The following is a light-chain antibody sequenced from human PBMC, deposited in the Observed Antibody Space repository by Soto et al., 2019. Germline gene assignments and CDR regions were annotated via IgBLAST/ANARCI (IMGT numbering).Light chain of an antibody. V-gene: IGKV1-17*01. CDR2: AAS. CDR3: QHLHSYPT. Sequence: IEMTQCRASVSTSVGDRVIITCRASQGIRNDLGWYQQKPGKAPKRLIYAASSLQSGVPSRFSASGSRTAFTLTIRSLQPEDFAPSYCQHLHSYPTLGGGTKVDIK. J-gene: IGKJ4*01. CDR1: QGIRND.